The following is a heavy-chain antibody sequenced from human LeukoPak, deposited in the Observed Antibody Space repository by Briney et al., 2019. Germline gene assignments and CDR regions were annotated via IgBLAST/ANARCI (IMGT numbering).Heavy chain of an antibody. CDR3: ANVFGSVFGYNRRDEGY. CDR2: ISYDGSDK. CDR1: AFTFSSYG. Sequence: GGSLRLSCEASAFTFSSYGIHWVHQAPGKGLEWMALISYDGSDKYYADSVKGRFTISRDNSKNSLSLQMNSLRAEDTAVYYCANVFGSVFGYNRRDEGYWGQGTLVTVSS. V-gene: IGHV3-30*18. D-gene: IGHD5-24*01. J-gene: IGHJ4*02.